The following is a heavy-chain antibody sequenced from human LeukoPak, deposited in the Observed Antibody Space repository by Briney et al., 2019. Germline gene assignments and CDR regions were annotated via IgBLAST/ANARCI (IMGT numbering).Heavy chain of an antibody. Sequence: EASVKVSCKASGYTFTGYYIHWVRQAPGQGLEWMGWIIPNSGGTNYAQKFQGRVTITRNTSISTAYMELSSLRSEDTAVYYCARDAFDIWGQGTMVTVSS. J-gene: IGHJ3*02. V-gene: IGHV1-2*02. CDR2: IIPNSGGT. CDR3: ARDAFDI. CDR1: GYTFTGYY.